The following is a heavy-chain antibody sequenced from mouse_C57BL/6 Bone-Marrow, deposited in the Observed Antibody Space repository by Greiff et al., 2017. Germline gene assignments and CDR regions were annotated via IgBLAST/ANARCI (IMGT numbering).Heavy chain of an antibody. V-gene: IGHV1-50*01. J-gene: IGHJ4*01. CDR1: GYTFTSYW. CDR3: ARFYDGGPGGLDY. Sequence: QVQLQQPGAELVKPGASVKLSCKASGYTFTSYWMQWVKQRPGQGLEWIGEIDPSDSYTNYNQKFKGKATLTVDTSSSTAYMQLSSLTAEDSAVDYCARFYDGGPGGLDYWGQGTSVTVSA. D-gene: IGHD2-3*01. CDR2: IDPSDSYT.